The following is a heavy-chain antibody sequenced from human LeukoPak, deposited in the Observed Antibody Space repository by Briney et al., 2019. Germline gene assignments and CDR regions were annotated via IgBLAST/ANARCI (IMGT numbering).Heavy chain of an antibody. CDR2: ISGSGGST. D-gene: IGHD2-2*01. V-gene: IGHV3-23*01. J-gene: IGHJ4*02. CDR3: AKGGLYCSTTNCPPDY. Sequence: GGSLRLSCAASGFTFSSYAMSWVRQAPGKGLEWVSAISGSGGSTFYADSVKGRLTIYRDNSKNTLYLQMNSLRAEDTAIYYCAKGGLYCSTTNCPPDYWGQGTLVTVSP. CDR1: GFTFSSYA.